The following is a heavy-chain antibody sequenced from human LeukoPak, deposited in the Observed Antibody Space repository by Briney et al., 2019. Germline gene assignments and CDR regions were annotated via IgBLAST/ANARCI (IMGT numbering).Heavy chain of an antibody. Sequence: GGSLRLSCAASGFTFSSYAMSWVRQAPGKGLEWVSAISGSGSSTYYADSVKGRSTISGDNSKNTLYLQMNSLRAEDTAVYYCAKGGSYDSSGYYSHIDYWGQGTLVTVSS. J-gene: IGHJ4*02. CDR1: GFTFSSYA. CDR2: ISGSGSST. CDR3: AKGGSYDSSGYYSHIDY. D-gene: IGHD3-22*01. V-gene: IGHV3-23*01.